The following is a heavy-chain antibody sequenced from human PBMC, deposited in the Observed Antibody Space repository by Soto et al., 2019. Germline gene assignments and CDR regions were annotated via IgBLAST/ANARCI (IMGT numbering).Heavy chain of an antibody. CDR2: ISYDGSNK. CDR3: ARERQQLDY. CDR1: GFTFSSYA. V-gene: IGHV3-30-3*01. D-gene: IGHD6-13*01. Sequence: QTGGSLRLSCAASGFTFSSYAMHWVRQAPDKGLEWVAVISYDGSNKYYADTVKGRFTISRDNSKNTLYLQMNSLRAEDTAVYYCARERQQLDYWGQGTLVTVSS. J-gene: IGHJ4*02.